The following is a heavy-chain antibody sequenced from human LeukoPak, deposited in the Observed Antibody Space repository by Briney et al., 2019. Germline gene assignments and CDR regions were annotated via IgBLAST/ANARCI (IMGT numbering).Heavy chain of an antibody. CDR2: INPRSGVT. CDR1: GYTFTNYL. V-gene: IGHV1-46*01. J-gene: IGHJ4*02. D-gene: IGHD6-13*01. CDR3: ARETEAAGKVFDY. Sequence: VASVKVSCKASGYTFTNYLMHWVRQAPREEFEWMGVINPRSGVTRYAQKFQGRLTITRDTSTSTVYMELNSLTSDDPAIYYCARETEAAGKVFDYWGQGSLVTVSS.